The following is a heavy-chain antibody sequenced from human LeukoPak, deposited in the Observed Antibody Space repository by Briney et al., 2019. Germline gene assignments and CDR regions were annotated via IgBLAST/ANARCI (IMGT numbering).Heavy chain of an antibody. CDR3: ARGDFED. CDR2: ISYDGSNK. J-gene: IGHJ4*02. CDR1: GFTFSSYA. V-gene: IGHV3-30*01. Sequence: GRSLRLSCAASGFTFSSYAMHWVRQAPGKGLEWVAVISYDGSNKYYADSVKGRFTISRDNSKNTVYLQMNSLRVDDTSVYYCARGDFEDWGQGALVTVSS.